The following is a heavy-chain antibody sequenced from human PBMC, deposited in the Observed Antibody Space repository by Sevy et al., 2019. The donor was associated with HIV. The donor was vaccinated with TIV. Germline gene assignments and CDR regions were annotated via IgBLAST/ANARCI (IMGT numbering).Heavy chain of an antibody. V-gene: IGHV3-30-3*01. CDR1: GFTFTNHA. CDR2: ISHDGSDK. CDR3: AREGGGWQREFDY. Sequence: GGSLRLSCAASGFTFTNHALHWVRQAPGKGLEWVALISHDGSDKDYANSVKGRFTISRDNSKNTLYLQMNSLRAEDTAVYYCAREGGGWQREFDYWGQGTLVTVSS. J-gene: IGHJ4*02. D-gene: IGHD2-15*01.